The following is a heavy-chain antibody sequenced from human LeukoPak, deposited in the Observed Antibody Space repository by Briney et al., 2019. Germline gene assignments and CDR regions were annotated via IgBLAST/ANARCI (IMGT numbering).Heavy chain of an antibody. CDR2: MNPNSGNT. Sequence: GASVKASCKASGYTFTSYDINWVRQTTGQGLEWMGWMNPNSGNTGYAQKFQGRVTMTMNTSISTAYMELRSLRSEDTAAYYCARGQRSSGYWFDPWGQGTLVTVSS. V-gene: IGHV1-8*01. CDR1: GYTFTSYD. D-gene: IGHD3-22*01. J-gene: IGHJ5*02. CDR3: ARGQRSSGYWFDP.